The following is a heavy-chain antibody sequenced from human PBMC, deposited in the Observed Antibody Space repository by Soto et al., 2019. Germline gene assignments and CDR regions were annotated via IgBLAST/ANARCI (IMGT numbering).Heavy chain of an antibody. CDR1: GFTFSSYD. CDR3: VKTFPPGYRASGLGY. J-gene: IGHJ4*01. CDR2: IGTAGDT. V-gene: IGHV3-13*01. Sequence: PGGSLRLSCAASGFTFSSYDMHWVRQATGKGLEWVSAIGTAGDTYYPGSVKGRFTISRENAKNSLYLQMNSLRAGDTAVYYCVKTFPPGYRASGLGYWGHGTQVTSPQ. D-gene: IGHD3-16*02.